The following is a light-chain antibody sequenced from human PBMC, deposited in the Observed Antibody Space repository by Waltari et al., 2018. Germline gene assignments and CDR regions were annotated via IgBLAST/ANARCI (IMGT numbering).Light chain of an antibody. CDR3: QHYHNWPPIT. J-gene: IGKJ5*01. CDR2: GAS. Sequence: EIVMTQSPATLSVSPGERATLSCRASQSISTNLAWYQQKPGQAPRLLIYGASTRATGFPARFSGSGFGTELTLTISSLRSEDFAVYYCQHYHNWPPITFGQGTRLEIK. V-gene: IGKV3-15*01. CDR1: QSISTN.